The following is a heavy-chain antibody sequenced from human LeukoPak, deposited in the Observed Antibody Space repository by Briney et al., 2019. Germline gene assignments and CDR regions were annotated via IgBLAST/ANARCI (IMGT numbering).Heavy chain of an antibody. D-gene: IGHD1-26*01. CDR2: LYSSGST. V-gene: IGHV4-59*11. CDR1: GGSTSGHY. J-gene: IGHJ4*02. CDR3: ARDQSGSFGIDY. Sequence: SETLSLTCTVSGGSTSGHYWSWFRQPPGKGLEWVGYLYSSGSTNYNPSLKSRVTISLDTSKNQFSLKLSSVTAADTAVYYCARDQSGSFGIDYWGQGTLVTVSS.